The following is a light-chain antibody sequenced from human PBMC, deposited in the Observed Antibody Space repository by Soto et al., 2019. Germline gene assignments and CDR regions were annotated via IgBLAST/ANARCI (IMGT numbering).Light chain of an antibody. V-gene: IGLV1-40*01. CDR1: ISSIGAGYD. CDR2: GNS. CDR3: QSYDSSLSGSGV. Sequence: QSVLTQPPSVSGAPGQRVTISCTGSISSIGAGYDVHWYQQLPGTAPKLLIYGNSNRPSGVPDRFSGSKSGTSASLAITGLQAEDDADYYCQSYDSSLSGSGVFGGGTQLTVL. J-gene: IGLJ2*01.